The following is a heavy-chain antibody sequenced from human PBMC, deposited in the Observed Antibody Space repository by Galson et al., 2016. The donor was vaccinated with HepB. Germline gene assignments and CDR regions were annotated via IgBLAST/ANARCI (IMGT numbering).Heavy chain of an antibody. CDR3: ANLGYCSGDCYSVN. Sequence: SETLSLTCTVSGDSISSRHWWSWVRQSPGKGLEWIGEIYHTGSANYNPSLKSRVTISVDKSKNHFSLELNSVTAADTAVYYCANLGYCSGDCYSVNWSQGTMVTVSS. J-gene: IGHJ4*02. D-gene: IGHD2-21*02. CDR1: GDSISSRHW. V-gene: IGHV4-4*02. CDR2: IYHTGSA.